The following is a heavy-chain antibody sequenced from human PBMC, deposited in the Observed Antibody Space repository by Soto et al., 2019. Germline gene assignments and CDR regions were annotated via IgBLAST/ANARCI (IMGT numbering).Heavy chain of an antibody. D-gene: IGHD4-17*01. CDR2: IYWDDDK. CDR1: GFSLSTTGVG. V-gene: IGHV2-5*02. Sequence: QITLKESGPTLVKPTQTLTLTCTFSGFSLSTTGVGVGWIRQPPGKALEWLALIYWDDDKRYSPSLKSRLTIPKDTYKNQVVLTMTNMDPLDTATYYCAHSDYIRPLDSWGQGTLVTVSS. J-gene: IGHJ4*02. CDR3: AHSDYIRPLDS.